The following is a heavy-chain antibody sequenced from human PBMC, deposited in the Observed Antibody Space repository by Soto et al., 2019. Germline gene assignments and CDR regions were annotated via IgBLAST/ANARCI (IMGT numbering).Heavy chain of an antibody. Sequence: ASVKVSCKASGGTFSSYAISWGRQAPGQGLEWMGGIIPIFGTANYAQKFQGRVTITADESTSTAYMELSSLRSEDTAVYYCARRGYGTSVRLDLYYYSGMDVWGQGTTVTVSS. D-gene: IGHD5-18*01. CDR3: ARRGYGTSVRLDLYYYSGMDV. V-gene: IGHV1-69*13. J-gene: IGHJ6*02. CDR2: IIPIFGTA. CDR1: GGTFSSYA.